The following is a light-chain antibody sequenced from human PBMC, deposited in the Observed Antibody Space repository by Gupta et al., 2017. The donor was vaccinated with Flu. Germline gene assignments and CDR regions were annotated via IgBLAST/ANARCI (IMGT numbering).Light chain of an antibody. J-gene: IGKJ2*01. V-gene: IGKV1-39*01. CDR1: HPFSGY. CDR3: QQCEATGYT. CDR2: AAS. Sequence: DIQIPQSPSSLSAFVGDTVTITCRSSHPFSGYLNWFQQRPGNAPRLLMYAASILQSGVPSRFTGRGSGTEFTLTISRLQPEEFATYDGQQCEATGYTCGQGTEVEL.